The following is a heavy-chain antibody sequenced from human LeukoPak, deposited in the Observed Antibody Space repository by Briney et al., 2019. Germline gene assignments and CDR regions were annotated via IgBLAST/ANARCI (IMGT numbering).Heavy chain of an antibody. CDR2: IYDSGST. CDR1: GGFISGYY. Sequence: SETLSLTCTVSGGFISGYYWSWIRQSPGRGLEWLGYIYDSGSTKYNPSLKGRVTISVDASKNQISLKLTSMTAADTAVYYCARDGSGFDVWGQGTKVTVSS. D-gene: IGHD2-2*03. V-gene: IGHV4-59*01. CDR3: ARDGSGFDV. J-gene: IGHJ3*01.